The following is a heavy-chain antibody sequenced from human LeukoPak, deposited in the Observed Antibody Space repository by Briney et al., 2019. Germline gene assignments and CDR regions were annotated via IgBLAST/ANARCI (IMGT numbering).Heavy chain of an antibody. J-gene: IGHJ4*02. D-gene: IGHD2-2*01. CDR3: AREVPAAAYYFDY. V-gene: IGHV3-23*01. CDR1: GFTFSNYA. Sequence: GGSLRLSCAASGFTFSNYAMSWVRQAPGKGLEWVSTISGSSGSTYNAESVKGRFTISRDNSKNTLYLQMNSLRAEDTAVYYCAREVPAAAYYFDYWGQGTLVTVSS. CDR2: ISGSSGST.